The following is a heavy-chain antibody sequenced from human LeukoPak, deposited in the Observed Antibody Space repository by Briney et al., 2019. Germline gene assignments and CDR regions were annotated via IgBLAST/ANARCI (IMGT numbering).Heavy chain of an antibody. J-gene: IGHJ4*02. D-gene: IGHD3-22*01. Sequence: GASVKVSCKASGYTFTSYYMHWVQQAPGQGLEWMGIINPSGGSTSYAQKFQGRVTMTRDTSTSTVYMELSSLRSEDTAVYYCARGGYYYDSSGYYLSGYWGQGTLVTVSS. CDR1: GYTFTSYY. V-gene: IGHV1-46*01. CDR2: INPSGGST. CDR3: ARGGYYYDSSGYYLSGY.